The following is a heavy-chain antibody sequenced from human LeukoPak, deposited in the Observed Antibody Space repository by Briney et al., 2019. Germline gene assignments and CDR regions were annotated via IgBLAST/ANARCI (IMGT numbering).Heavy chain of an antibody. V-gene: IGHV3-20*04. D-gene: IGHD6-13*01. CDR1: GFTFDDYG. J-gene: IGHJ4*02. CDR3: ARGSHRRYSSSWYSL. Sequence: GSLRLSCAASGFTFDDYGMSWVRQAPGQGLQWVSGINWNGGSTGYADSVKGQFTISRDNAKNSLYLQMGSLTTEDMAVYYCARGSHRRYSSSWYSLWGQGTLVTVSS. CDR2: INWNGGST.